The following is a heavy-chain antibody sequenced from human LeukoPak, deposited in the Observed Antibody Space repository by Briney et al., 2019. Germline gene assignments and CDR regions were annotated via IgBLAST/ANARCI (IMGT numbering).Heavy chain of an antibody. D-gene: IGHD1-26*01. CDR1: GFTFSSYA. CDR3: AREWELLAFDY. V-gene: IGHV3-30*01. J-gene: IGHJ4*02. CDR2: ISCDGSNK. Sequence: GGSLRLSCAASGFTFSSYAMHWVRQAPGKGLEWVAVISCDGSNKYYADSVKGRFTISRDNSKNTLYLQMNSLRAEDTAVYYCAREWELLAFDYWGQGTLVTVSS.